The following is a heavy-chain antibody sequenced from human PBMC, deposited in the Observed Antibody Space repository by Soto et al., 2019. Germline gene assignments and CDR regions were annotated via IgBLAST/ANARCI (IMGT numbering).Heavy chain of an antibody. CDR3: ATYYDSSGPTCDS. D-gene: IGHD3-22*01. J-gene: IGHJ4*02. CDR2: IYYSGTT. Sequence: NLPHTCTVSGGSISTGDYYWSWVRQHPGKGLEWIGYIYYSGTTYYNPSLKSRVTISVDTSKNQFSLKLSSVTAADTAVYYGATYYDSSGPTCDSWGQGTLGTVS. V-gene: IGHV4-31*03. CDR1: GGSISTGDYY.